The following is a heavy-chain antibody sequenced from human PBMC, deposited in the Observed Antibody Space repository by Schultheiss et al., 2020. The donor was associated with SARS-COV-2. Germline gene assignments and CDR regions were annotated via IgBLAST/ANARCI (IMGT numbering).Heavy chain of an antibody. J-gene: IGHJ3*02. CDR2: IYYSGGT. Sequence: SQTLSLTCTVSGGSISSSSYYWGWIRQPPGKGLEWIGSIYYSGGTYYNPSLKSRVTISVDTSKNQFSLKLSSVTAADTAVYYCARHMGSGYDYPGAFDIWGQGTMVTVSS. CDR3: ARHMGSGYDYPGAFDI. V-gene: IGHV4-39*01. D-gene: IGHD5-12*01. CDR1: GGSISSSSYY.